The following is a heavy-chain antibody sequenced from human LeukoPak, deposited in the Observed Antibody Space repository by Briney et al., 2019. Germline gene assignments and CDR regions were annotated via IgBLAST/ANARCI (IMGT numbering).Heavy chain of an antibody. CDR2: IYYSGST. CDR1: GGSINGYY. J-gene: IGHJ4*02. D-gene: IGHD6-19*01. Sequence: SETLSLTCTVSGGSINGYYWSWIRQPPGKGLEWIGYIYYSGSTKYNPSLMSRVTISVDTSKNQFSLRLTSVTPADTAVYYCARVGYTSGWYGRNYYFDYWGQGTLVSVSS. CDR3: ARVGYTSGWYGRNYYFDY. V-gene: IGHV4-59*01.